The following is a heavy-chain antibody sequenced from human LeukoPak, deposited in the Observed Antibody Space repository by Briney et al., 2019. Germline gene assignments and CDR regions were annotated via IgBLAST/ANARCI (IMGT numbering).Heavy chain of an antibody. CDR1: GYTLTGYY. CDR2: INPNSGGT. V-gene: IGHV1-2*06. D-gene: IGHD6-19*01. CDR3: ARLTTAEYSSGWNTYYDYMDV. J-gene: IGHJ6*03. Sequence: DSVKVSCKASGYTLTGYYMHWVRQAPGQGSEWMGRINPNSGGTNYAQKFQGRDTMTSDTSISTACMELSRLRSDEAAVYYCARLTTAEYSSGWNTYYDYMDVWGKGTTVTVSS.